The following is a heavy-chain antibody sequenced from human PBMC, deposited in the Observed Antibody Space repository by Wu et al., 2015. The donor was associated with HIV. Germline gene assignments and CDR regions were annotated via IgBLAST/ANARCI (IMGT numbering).Heavy chain of an antibody. Sequence: QVQLVQSGAEVRSLGPGEVSAGSGGTFSSYAISWVRQAPGQGLEWMGGIIPIFGTANYAQKFQGRVTITTDESTSTAYMELSSLRSEDTAVYYCARPRADYYDSSGFLAFDYWGQGTLVTVSS. V-gene: IGHV1-69*05. CDR3: ARPRADYYDSSGFLAFDY. CDR2: IIPIFGTA. CDR1: GGTFSSYA. D-gene: IGHD3-22*01. J-gene: IGHJ4*02.